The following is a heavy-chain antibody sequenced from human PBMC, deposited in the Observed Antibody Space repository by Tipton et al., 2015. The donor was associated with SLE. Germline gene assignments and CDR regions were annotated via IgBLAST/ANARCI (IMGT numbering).Heavy chain of an antibody. CDR1: GFTFDDYA. V-gene: IGHV3-43D*03. J-gene: IGHJ4*02. CDR3: AKGGWNYGYYFDY. CDR2: ISWDGGST. D-gene: IGHD1-7*01. Sequence: GFLRLSCAASGFTFDDYAMHWVRQAPGKGLEWVSLISWDGGSTYYADSVKGRFTISRDNSKNSLYLQMNSLRAEDTALYYCAKGGWNYGYYFDYWGQGTLVTVSS.